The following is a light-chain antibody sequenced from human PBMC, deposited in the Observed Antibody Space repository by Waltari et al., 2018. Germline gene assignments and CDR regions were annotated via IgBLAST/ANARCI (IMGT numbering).Light chain of an antibody. J-gene: IGLJ1*01. CDR1: RLRSYY. V-gene: IGLV3-19*01. CDR3: NSRDSSGNHV. CDR2: GKN. Sequence: SSELPQNPAVSLSLGQKVRITSQGDRLRSYYPSWYQQKPGQAPVLVIYGKNNRPSGIPDRFSGSSSGNTASLTITGAQAEDEADYYCNSRDSSGNHVFGTGTKVTVL.